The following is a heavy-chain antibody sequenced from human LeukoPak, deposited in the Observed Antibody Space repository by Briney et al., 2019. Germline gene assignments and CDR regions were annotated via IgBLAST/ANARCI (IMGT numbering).Heavy chain of an antibody. CDR1: GGTFSSYA. V-gene: IGHV1-69*13. Sequence: GASVKVSCKASGGTFSSYAISWVRQAPGQGLEWMGGIIPIFGTANYAQKFQGRVTITADESTSTAYMELSSLRSEDTAVYYCARDSYGSGRGGYFDYWGQGTLVTVSS. J-gene: IGHJ4*02. CDR2: IIPIFGTA. D-gene: IGHD3-10*01. CDR3: ARDSYGSGRGGYFDY.